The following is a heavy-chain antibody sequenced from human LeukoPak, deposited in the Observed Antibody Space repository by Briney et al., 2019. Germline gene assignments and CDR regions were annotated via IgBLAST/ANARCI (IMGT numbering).Heavy chain of an antibody. Sequence: SETLSPTCTVSGGSISSYYWSWIRQPPGKGLEWIGYIYYSGSTNYNPSLKSRVTISVDTSKNQFSLKLSSVTAADTAVYYCARAPEWEPDNFDYWGQGTLVTVSS. J-gene: IGHJ4*02. CDR3: ARAPEWEPDNFDY. CDR1: GGSISSYY. D-gene: IGHD1-26*01. V-gene: IGHV4-59*01. CDR2: IYYSGST.